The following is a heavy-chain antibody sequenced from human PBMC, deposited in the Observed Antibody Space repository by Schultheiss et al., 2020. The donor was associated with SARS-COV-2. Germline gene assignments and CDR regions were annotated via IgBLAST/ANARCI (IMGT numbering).Heavy chain of an antibody. J-gene: IGHJ4*02. V-gene: IGHV3-23*01. D-gene: IGHD3-3*01. Sequence: GGSLRLSCAASGFTFSSYAMSWVRQAPGKGLEWVSAISGSGGSTGYADSVKGRFTISRDNSKNTLYLQMNSLRAEDTAVYYCAKDGTPPYYDFWSGVGSSSFDYWGQGTLVTVSS. CDR2: ISGSGGST. CDR1: GFTFSSYA. CDR3: AKDGTPPYYDFWSGVGSSSFDY.